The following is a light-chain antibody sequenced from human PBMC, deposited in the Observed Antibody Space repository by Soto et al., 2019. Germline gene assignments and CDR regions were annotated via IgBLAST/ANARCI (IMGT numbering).Light chain of an antibody. CDR3: NSYTSSSTHNYV. J-gene: IGLJ1*01. V-gene: IGLV2-14*03. CDR2: DVS. Sequence: QSALTQPASVSGSPGQSITISCTGTSSDVGGYKYVSWYQQHPGKAPKLMIYDVSNRPSGVSNRFSGPKSGNTASLTISGLQAEDEADYYCNSYTSSSTHNYVFGTGTKVTVL. CDR1: SSDVGGYKY.